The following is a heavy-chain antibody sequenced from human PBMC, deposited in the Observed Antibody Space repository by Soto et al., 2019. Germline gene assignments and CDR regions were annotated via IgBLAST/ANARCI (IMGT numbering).Heavy chain of an antibody. CDR2: IYYSGST. CDR1: GGSISSGDYY. CDR3: ARELPRVSGYDFYWYFDL. D-gene: IGHD5-12*01. J-gene: IGHJ2*01. V-gene: IGHV4-30-4*01. Sequence: QVQLQESGPGLVKPSQTLSLTCTVSGGSISSGDYYWSWIRQPPGKGLEWIGYIYYSGSTYYNPSLKSRVTISVDTSNNQFSLKLSSVTAADTAVYYCARELPRVSGYDFYWYFDLWGRGTLVTVSS.